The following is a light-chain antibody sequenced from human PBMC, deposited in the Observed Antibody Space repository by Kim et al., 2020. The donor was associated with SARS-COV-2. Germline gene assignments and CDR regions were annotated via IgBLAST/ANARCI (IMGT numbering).Light chain of an antibody. CDR2: GDN. V-gene: IGLV1-44*01. J-gene: IGLJ3*02. CDR3: ATWDDSLNGGV. CDR1: SSNIGSNP. Sequence: ELTQPPSASGTPGQRVTISCSGSSSNIGSNPVNWFQHLPGTAPRLLIYGDNQRPSGVPDRFSASKSGTSASLAISGLQSEDETYYYCATWDDSLNGGVFGGGTQLTVL.